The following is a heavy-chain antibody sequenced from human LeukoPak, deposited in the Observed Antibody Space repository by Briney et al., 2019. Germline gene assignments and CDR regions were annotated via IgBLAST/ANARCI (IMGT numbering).Heavy chain of an antibody. J-gene: IGHJ4*02. D-gene: IGHD3-10*01. CDR1: GFTFSSYW. Sequence: GGSLRLSCAASGFTFSSYWMHWVRQAPGKGLVWVSRINSDGSRTSYADSVKGRFTISRDNAKNTLYLQMNSLRAEDTAVYYCARGFVVRGVNLDWGQGTLVTVSS. CDR2: INSDGSRT. CDR3: ARGFVVRGVNLD. V-gene: IGHV3-74*01.